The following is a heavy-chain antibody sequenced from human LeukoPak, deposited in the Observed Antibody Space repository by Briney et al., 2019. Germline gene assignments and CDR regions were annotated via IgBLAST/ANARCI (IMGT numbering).Heavy chain of an antibody. CDR1: GGSVSSGSYY. CDR2: IYYSGST. CDR3: ARGGRGITIFGVVIIGPEFDY. V-gene: IGHV4-61*01. J-gene: IGHJ4*02. D-gene: IGHD3-3*01. Sequence: KPSETLSLTCTVSGGSVSSGSYYWSWIRQPPGKGLEWIGYIYYSGSTNYNPSLKSRVTISVDTSKNQFSLKLSSVTAADTAVYYCARGGRGITIFGVVIIGPEFDYWGQGTLVTVSS.